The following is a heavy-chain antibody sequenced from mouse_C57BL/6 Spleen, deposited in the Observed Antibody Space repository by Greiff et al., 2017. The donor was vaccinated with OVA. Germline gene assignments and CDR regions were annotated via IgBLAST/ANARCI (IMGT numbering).Heavy chain of an antibody. J-gene: IGHJ3*01. Sequence: VQLQQPGAELVMPGASVKLSCKASGYTFTSYWMHWVKQRPGQGLEWIGEIDPSDSYTNYNQKFKGKSTLTVDKSSSTAYMQLSSLTSEDSAVYYCARSYYGSSYDWFAYWGQGTLVTVSA. CDR2: IDPSDSYT. V-gene: IGHV1-69*01. CDR3: ARSYYGSSYDWFAY. D-gene: IGHD1-1*01. CDR1: GYTFTSYW.